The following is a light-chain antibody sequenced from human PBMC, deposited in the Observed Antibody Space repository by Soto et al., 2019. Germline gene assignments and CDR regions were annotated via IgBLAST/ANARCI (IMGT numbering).Light chain of an antibody. J-gene: IGLJ1*01. CDR2: EGS. CDR1: SSDVGSYNL. V-gene: IGLV2-23*01. Sequence: QSALTQPASVSGSRGQSITMSCTGTSSDVGSYNLVSWYQQHPGKAPKLMIYEGSKRPSGVSNRFSGSKSGNTASLTISGLQAEDEADYYCCSYAGSSTFYVFGTGTKVTVL. CDR3: CSYAGSSTFYV.